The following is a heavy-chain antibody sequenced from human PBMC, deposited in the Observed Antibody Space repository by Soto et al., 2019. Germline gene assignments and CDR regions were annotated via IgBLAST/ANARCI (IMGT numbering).Heavy chain of an antibody. CDR1: GGSFSGYY. V-gene: IGHV4-34*09. CDR2: IYYSGST. D-gene: IGHD3-10*01. CDR3: ARERMLWFGELLPREGDWFDP. Sequence: PSETLSLTCAVYGGSFSGYYWSWIRQPPGKGLEWIGYIYYSGSTYYNPSLKSRVTISVDTSKNQFSLKLSSVTAADTAVYYCARERMLWFGELLPREGDWFDPWGQGTLVTVSS. J-gene: IGHJ5*02.